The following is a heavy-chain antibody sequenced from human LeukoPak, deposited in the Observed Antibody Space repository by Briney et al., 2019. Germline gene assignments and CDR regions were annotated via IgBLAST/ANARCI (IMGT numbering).Heavy chain of an antibody. J-gene: IGHJ3*02. D-gene: IGHD5-24*01. Sequence: PSQTLSLTCAVSGGSISSGGYSWSWIRQPPGEGLEWIGYIYHSGSTYYNPSVKSRVTISVDRSKNQFSLKLSSVTAADTAVYYCARGGDGHDAFDIWGQGTMVTVSS. CDR1: GGSISSGGYS. CDR3: ARGGDGHDAFDI. V-gene: IGHV4-30-2*01. CDR2: IYHSGST.